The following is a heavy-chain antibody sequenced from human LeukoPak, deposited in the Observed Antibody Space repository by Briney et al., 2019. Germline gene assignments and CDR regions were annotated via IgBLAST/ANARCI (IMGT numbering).Heavy chain of an antibody. CDR2: FDPEDGET. CDR1: GYTLTELS. CDR3: ATGGLWPKQQLVPSYDY. D-gene: IGHD6-13*01. Sequence: ASVKVSCKVSGYTLTELSMHWVRQAPGKGLEWMGGFDPEDGETIYAQKFQGRVTMTEDTSTDTAYMELSSLRSEDTAVCYCATGGLWPKQQLVPSYDYWGQGTLVTVSS. J-gene: IGHJ4*02. V-gene: IGHV1-24*01.